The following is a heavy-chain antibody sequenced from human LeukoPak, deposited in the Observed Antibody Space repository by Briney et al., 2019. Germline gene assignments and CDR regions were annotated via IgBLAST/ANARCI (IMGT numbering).Heavy chain of an antibody. Sequence: PGRSLRLSCAASGFTFSSYAMHWVRQAPGKGLEWVAVISYDGSNKYYADSVKGRFTISRDNSKNTLYLQMNSLRAEGTAVYYCARDPERQMVFGVVIRGYYYMDVWGKGTTVTVSS. J-gene: IGHJ6*03. V-gene: IGHV3-30*04. D-gene: IGHD3-3*01. CDR3: ARDPERQMVFGVVIRGYYYMDV. CDR2: ISYDGSNK. CDR1: GFTFSSYA.